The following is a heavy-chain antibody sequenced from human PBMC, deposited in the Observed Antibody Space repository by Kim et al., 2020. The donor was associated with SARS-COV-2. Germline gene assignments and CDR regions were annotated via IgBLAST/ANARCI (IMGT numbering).Heavy chain of an antibody. J-gene: IGHJ4*01. V-gene: IGHV3-23*01. CDR2: ISGSGGST. CDR1: GFTFSSYA. CDR3: AKEVVVVAAATGVDY. Sequence: GGSLRLSCAASGFTFSSYAMSWVRQAPGKGLEWVSAISGSGGSTYYADSVEGCTTTSRDTSKNTLYQQINSLRAEATADYYFAKEVVVVAAATGVDYWG. D-gene: IGHD2-2*01.